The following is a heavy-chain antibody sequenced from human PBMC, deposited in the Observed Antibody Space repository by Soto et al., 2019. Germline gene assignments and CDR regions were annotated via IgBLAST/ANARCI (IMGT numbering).Heavy chain of an antibody. Sequence: QVQLQESGPGLVKPSQTLSLTCTVSGGSISRGSYYWSWIRQHPGKGLEWIGSTYHSGSTYYNPSLQSRVIISLDTSKNHFPLNLISVTAADTAVYYCACGGYSGNYYFDYWGQGTLVTVSS. V-gene: IGHV4-31*03. CDR2: TYHSGST. J-gene: IGHJ4*02. D-gene: IGHD5-12*01. CDR3: ACGGYSGNYYFDY. CDR1: GGSISRGSYY.